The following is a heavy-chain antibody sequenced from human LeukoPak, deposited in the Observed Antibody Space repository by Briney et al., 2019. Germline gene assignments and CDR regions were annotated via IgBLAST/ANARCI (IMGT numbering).Heavy chain of an antibody. CDR1: GASVSSFY. J-gene: IGHJ4*02. CDR2: MYYSGTT. Sequence: ASETLSLTCTVSGASVSSFYWNWIRQPPGKGLEWIGSMYYSGTTNYDPSFKSRVTISVDTSKNQFSLKLSSVTAADTAVYYCARGRLSEPFDYWGQGTLVTVSS. CDR3: ARGRLSEPFDY. V-gene: IGHV4-59*02. D-gene: IGHD6-25*01.